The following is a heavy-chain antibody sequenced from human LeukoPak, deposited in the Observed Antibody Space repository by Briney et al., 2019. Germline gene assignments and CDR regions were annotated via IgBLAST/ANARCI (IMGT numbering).Heavy chain of an antibody. J-gene: IGHJ4*02. D-gene: IGHD3-10*01. CDR1: GFTFDDYG. CDR3: ARRGVYGSGAFYLDY. V-gene: IGHV3-21*01. Sequence: GGSLRLSCAASGFTFDDYGMTWVRQTPGKGLEWVSSISSSSSYIYYADSVKGRFTISRDNAKNSLYLQMNSLRAEDTAVYYCARRGVYGSGAFYLDYWGQGTLATVSS. CDR2: ISSSSSYI.